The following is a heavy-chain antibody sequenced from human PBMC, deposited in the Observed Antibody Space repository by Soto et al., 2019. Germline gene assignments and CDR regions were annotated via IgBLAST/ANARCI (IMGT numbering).Heavy chain of an antibody. CDR1: GGSISSGDYY. Sequence: QVQLQESGPGLVKPSQTLSLTCTVSGGSISSGDYYWSWIRQPPGKGLEWIGYIYYSGSTYYNPSLKSRVTISVDTSKNQFSLKLSSVTAADTAVYYCDRDRSGGGNMDVFDYWGQGTLVTVSS. D-gene: IGHD2-15*01. CDR2: IYYSGST. V-gene: IGHV4-30-4*01. J-gene: IGHJ4*02. CDR3: DRDRSGGGNMDVFDY.